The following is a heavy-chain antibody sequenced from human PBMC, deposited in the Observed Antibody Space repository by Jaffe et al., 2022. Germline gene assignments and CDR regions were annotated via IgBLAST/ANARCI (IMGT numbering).Heavy chain of an antibody. V-gene: IGHV1-69*08. Sequence: QVQLVQSGAEVKKPGSSVKVSCKASGGTFSSYTISWVRQAPGQGLEWMGRIIPILGIANYAQKFQGRVTITADKSTSTAYMELSSLRSEDTAVYYCARENYYGSGSQVQFQHWGQGTLVTVSS. CDR3: ARENYYGSGSQVQFQH. D-gene: IGHD3-10*01. J-gene: IGHJ1*01. CDR2: IIPILGIA. CDR1: GGTFSSYT.